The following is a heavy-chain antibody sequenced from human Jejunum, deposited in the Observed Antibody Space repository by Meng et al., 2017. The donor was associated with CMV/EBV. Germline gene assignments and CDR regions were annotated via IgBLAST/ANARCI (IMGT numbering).Heavy chain of an antibody. CDR3: ARDIRGSDYYHGIDV. CDR1: FTFSNYR. CDR2: ISSTSTYI. J-gene: IGHJ6*02. V-gene: IGHV3-21*01. Sequence: FTFSNYRMNWVRQAPGKGLEWISFISSTSTYIDYADSVKGRFTISRDNARNSLFLQMNSLRAEDTAVYYCARDIRGSDYYHGIDVWGQGTTVTVSS. D-gene: IGHD3-10*01.